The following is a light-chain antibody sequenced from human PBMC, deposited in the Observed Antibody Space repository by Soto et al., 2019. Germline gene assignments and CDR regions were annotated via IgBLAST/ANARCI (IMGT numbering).Light chain of an antibody. Sequence: DIQMTQAPSTLSASVGDRVTITCRASQSVSHWLAWYQQKPGKPPNLVIYDASNLESGVPSRFSGSGSGTEFTLTISSLQPDDFATYFCQQYSSYPWTFGHGTKVEIK. CDR2: DAS. V-gene: IGKV1-5*01. CDR3: QQYSSYPWT. CDR1: QSVSHW. J-gene: IGKJ1*01.